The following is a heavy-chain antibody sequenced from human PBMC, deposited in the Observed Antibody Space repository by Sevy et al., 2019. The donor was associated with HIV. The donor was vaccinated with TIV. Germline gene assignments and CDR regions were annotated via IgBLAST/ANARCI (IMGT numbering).Heavy chain of an antibody. CDR2: ISGSGGST. Sequence: GGSLRISCAASGFTFSSYAMSWVRQAPGKGLEWVSAISGSGGSTYYADSVKGRFTISRDNSKNTLYLQMNSLRAEDTAAYYCAKDADGYNSVYYFDYWGQGTLVTVSS. J-gene: IGHJ4*02. CDR1: GFTFSSYA. D-gene: IGHD5-12*01. CDR3: AKDADGYNSVYYFDY. V-gene: IGHV3-23*01.